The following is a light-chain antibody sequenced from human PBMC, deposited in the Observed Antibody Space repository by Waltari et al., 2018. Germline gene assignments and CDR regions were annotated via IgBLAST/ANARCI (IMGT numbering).Light chain of an antibody. V-gene: IGLV2-8*01. J-gene: IGLJ2*01. CDR2: EVN. CDR3: SSYTGIRSVI. Sequence: QSALTQPASVSGSPGQSITISCTGTDRDVGSYDYVFWYHQHPGKAPRLIIYEVNKRPSGVPDRFSGSKSGNTASLTVSGLQSEDEAVYFCSSYTGIRSVIFGGGTHLSVL. CDR1: DRDVGSYDY.